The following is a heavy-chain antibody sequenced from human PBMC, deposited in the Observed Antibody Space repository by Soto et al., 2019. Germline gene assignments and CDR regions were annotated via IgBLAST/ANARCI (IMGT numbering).Heavy chain of an antibody. CDR2: IIPIFGTA. D-gene: IGHD2-2*01. CDR3: ARLGDVVVVPAAIPYYYGMDV. CDR1: GGTFRSYA. Sequence: SVKVSCKVSGGTFRSYAISWVRQAPGQGLEWMGGIIPIFGTANYAQKFQSRVTITADKSTSTAYMELSSLRSEDTAVYYCARLGDVVVVPAAIPYYYGMDVWGQGTTVTVSS. J-gene: IGHJ6*02. V-gene: IGHV1-69*06.